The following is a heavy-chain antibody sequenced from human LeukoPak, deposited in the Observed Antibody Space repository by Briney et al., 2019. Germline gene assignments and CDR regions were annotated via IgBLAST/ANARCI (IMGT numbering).Heavy chain of an antibody. CDR1: GGSFSGYY. D-gene: IGHD5-18*01. CDR3: ARRATTERGHSYGLDY. Sequence: SETLSLTCAVYGGSFSGYYWSWIRQPPGKGLEWIGEINHRGSTNYNPSLKSQVTISVDTSKNQFSLKLSSVTAADTAVYYCARRATTERGHSYGLDYWGQGTLVTVSS. V-gene: IGHV4-34*01. CDR2: INHRGST. J-gene: IGHJ4*02.